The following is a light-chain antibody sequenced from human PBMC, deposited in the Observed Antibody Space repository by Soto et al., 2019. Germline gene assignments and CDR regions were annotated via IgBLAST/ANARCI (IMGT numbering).Light chain of an antibody. CDR2: NIN. CDR1: ISDICAYDY. CDR3: LSHTTSRTYV. J-gene: IGLJ1*01. V-gene: IGLV2-14*03. Sequence: QSALTQPASVCGSPGQSITISCSGTISDICAYDYVSWYQQHPGKPPKLMIYNINNRPSGVSYRFSGSKYGNTASLTISGLQTEDEDDYYCLSHTTSRTYVFGPG.